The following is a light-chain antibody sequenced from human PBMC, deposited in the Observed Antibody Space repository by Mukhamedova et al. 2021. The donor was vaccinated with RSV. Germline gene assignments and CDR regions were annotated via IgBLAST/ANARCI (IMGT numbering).Light chain of an antibody. CDR3: QQLNSYLT. CDR2: AAS. Sequence: WYQRRVHGKAPKRLIYAASSLQSGVPSRFSGSGSGTEFTLTISSLQPEDFATYYCQQLNSYLTFGPGTKVDIK. V-gene: IGKV1-17*01. J-gene: IGKJ3*01.